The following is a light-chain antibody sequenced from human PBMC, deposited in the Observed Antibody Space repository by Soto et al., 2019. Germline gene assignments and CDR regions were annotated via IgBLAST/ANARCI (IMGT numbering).Light chain of an antibody. CDR1: QDITSY. CDR3: QHCDYLPI. V-gene: IGKV1-33*01. CDR2: DAS. J-gene: IGKJ3*01. Sequence: DIQMTQSPSSLSASVGDRVTITCQASQDITSYLNWYQHKPGTAPKLLIYDASILEAGFPPRFSGSGSGTDFTLTISSLQPEDVATYYCQHCDYLPIFGPGTTVDFK.